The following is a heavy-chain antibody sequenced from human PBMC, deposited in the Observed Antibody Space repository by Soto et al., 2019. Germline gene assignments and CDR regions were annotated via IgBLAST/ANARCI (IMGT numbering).Heavy chain of an antibody. J-gene: IGHJ4*02. D-gene: IGHD2-2*01. V-gene: IGHV3-23*01. CDR1: GFSFSTYA. Sequence: GGSLRLSCAASGFSFSTYAMSWVRQAPGKGLEWAAGISGSGVTTDSADSVKGRFTIPRDHSKSTLYLHMNGLRAEDTAVYYRARCNTNRCYRIDYWGQGTLVTVSS. CDR3: ARCNTNRCYRIDY. CDR2: ISGSGVTT.